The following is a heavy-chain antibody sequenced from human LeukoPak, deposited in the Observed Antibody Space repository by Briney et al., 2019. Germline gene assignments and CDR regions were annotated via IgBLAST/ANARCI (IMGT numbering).Heavy chain of an antibody. V-gene: IGHV4-59*01. CDR1: GGSITTYF. Sequence: SETLSLTCTVSGGSITTYFWSWIRQAPGKGLEWIGFINYSGSTNSNPALKSRLTMSIDTSRNHFSLKLGSVTAADTAVYYCARGLYCGGDCYPDGFDIWGQGAMVTDSS. CDR3: ARGLYCGGDCYPDGFDI. D-gene: IGHD2-21*02. CDR2: INYSGST. J-gene: IGHJ3*02.